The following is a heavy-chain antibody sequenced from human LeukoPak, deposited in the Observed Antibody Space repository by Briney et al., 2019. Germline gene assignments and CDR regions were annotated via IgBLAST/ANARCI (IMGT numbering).Heavy chain of an antibody. D-gene: IGHD6-19*01. CDR1: GGSFSGYY. Sequence: SETLSLTCAVYGGSFSGYYWSWIRQPPGKGLEWIGEINHSGSTNYNLSLKSRVTISVDTSKNQFSLKLSSVTAADTAVYYCARGRPGIAVSRGWFDPWGQGTLVTVSS. V-gene: IGHV4-34*01. J-gene: IGHJ5*02. CDR3: ARGRPGIAVSRGWFDP. CDR2: INHSGST.